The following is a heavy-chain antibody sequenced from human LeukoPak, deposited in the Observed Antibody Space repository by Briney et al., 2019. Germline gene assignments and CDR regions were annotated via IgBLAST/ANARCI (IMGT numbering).Heavy chain of an antibody. V-gene: IGHV3-48*04. CDR2: ISSGSTTI. CDR3: ARDSEVPAAAPDYYYYYYIDV. D-gene: IGHD2-2*01. CDR1: GFSFSVYA. Sequence: GGSLRLSCAASGFSFSVYAMNWVRRTPGKGLEWVSHISSGSTTIYFADSVKGRFTISRDNLDNSLYLQMNSLRVEDTAVYYCARDSEVPAAAPDYYYYYYIDVRGKGTTVTVSS. J-gene: IGHJ6*03.